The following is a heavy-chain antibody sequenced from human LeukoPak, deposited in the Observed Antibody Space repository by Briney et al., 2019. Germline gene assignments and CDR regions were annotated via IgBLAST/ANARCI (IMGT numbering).Heavy chain of an antibody. V-gene: IGHV3-7*01. CDR2: IKQDGSEK. Sequence: GGFLRLSCAASGFTFSNYWMSWVRQAPGKGLEWVANIKQDGSEKYYVNSVKGRFTISRDNAKNSLYLQMNSLRAEDTAVYYCAKDGEMATIFDYWGQGTLVTVSS. J-gene: IGHJ4*02. CDR3: AKDGEMATIFDY. CDR1: GFTFSNYW. D-gene: IGHD5-24*01.